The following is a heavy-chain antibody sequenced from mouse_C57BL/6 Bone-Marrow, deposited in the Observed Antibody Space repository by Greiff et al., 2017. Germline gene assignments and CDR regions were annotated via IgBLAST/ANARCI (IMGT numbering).Heavy chain of an antibody. Sequence: QVQLQQSGAELVRPGASVKLSCKASGYTFTDYYINWVKQRPGQGLEWIARLYPGSGNTYYNEKFKGKATLTAEKSSSTAYMQLSSLTSEDSAVYFCARARYGSVYAYWGQGALVTVSA. CDR1: GYTFTDYY. V-gene: IGHV1-76*01. CDR2: LYPGSGNT. D-gene: IGHD2-10*02. J-gene: IGHJ3*01. CDR3: ARARYGSVYAY.